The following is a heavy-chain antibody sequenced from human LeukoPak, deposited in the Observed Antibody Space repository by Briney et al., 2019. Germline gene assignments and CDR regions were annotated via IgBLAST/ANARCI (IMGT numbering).Heavy chain of an antibody. Sequence: ASVKVSCKASGYTFTGYYMHWVRRAPGQGLEWMGWINPNSGGTNYAQKFQGWVTMTRDTSISTAYMELSRLRSDDTAVYYCARAPTIYYYDSSGYDYWGQGTLVTVSS. CDR3: ARAPTIYYYDSSGYDY. CDR2: INPNSGGT. J-gene: IGHJ4*02. D-gene: IGHD3-22*01. V-gene: IGHV1-2*04. CDR1: GYTFTGYY.